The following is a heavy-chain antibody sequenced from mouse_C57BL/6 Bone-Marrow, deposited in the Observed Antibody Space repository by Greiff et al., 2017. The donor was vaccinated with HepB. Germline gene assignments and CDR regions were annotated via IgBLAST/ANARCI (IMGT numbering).Heavy chain of an antibody. V-gene: IGHV1-81*01. CDR1: GYTFTSYG. Sequence: QVQLQQSGAELARPGASVKLSCKASGYTFTSYGISWVKQRTGQGLEWIGEIYPRSGNTYYNEKFKGKATLTADKSSSTAYMELRSLTSEDSAVYFCARWRQLRVPWFAYWGQGTLVTVSA. CDR3: ARWRQLRVPWFAY. CDR2: IYPRSGNT. J-gene: IGHJ3*01. D-gene: IGHD3-2*02.